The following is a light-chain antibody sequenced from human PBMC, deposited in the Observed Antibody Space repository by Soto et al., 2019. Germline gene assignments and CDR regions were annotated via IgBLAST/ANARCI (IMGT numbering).Light chain of an antibody. CDR1: TSNIGNNF. CDR2: DNH. Sequence: QSVLTQPPSISAAPGQQVTISCSGTTSNIGNNFVSWYQQLPGTAPKLLIHDNHKRPSGVPDRFSGSKSGTSATLGITGLQTGDEADYYCGTWDSSLTAVVFGGGTKVTVL. CDR3: GTWDSSLTAVV. J-gene: IGLJ2*01. V-gene: IGLV1-51*01.